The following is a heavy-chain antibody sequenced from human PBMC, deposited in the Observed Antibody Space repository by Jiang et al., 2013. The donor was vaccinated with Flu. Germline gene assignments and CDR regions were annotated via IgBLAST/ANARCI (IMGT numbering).Heavy chain of an antibody. CDR3: ARDLDAYSSSWYNAFDI. D-gene: IGHD6-13*01. Sequence: VQLLESGGGVVRPGGSLRLSCAASGFTFDDYGMSWVRQAPGKGLEWVSGINWNGGSTGYADSVKGRFTISRDNAKNSLYLQMNSLRAEDTALYYCARDLDAYSSSWYNAFDIWGQGTMVTVSS. V-gene: IGHV3-20*04. CDR1: GFTFDDYG. CDR2: INWNGGST. J-gene: IGHJ3*02.